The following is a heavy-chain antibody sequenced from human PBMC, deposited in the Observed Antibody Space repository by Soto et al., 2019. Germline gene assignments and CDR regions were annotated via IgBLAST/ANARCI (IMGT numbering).Heavy chain of an antibody. V-gene: IGHV3-30*03. J-gene: IGHJ1*01. CDR3: VAKTKDIQWLGPGIEYFQH. CDR2: ISYDGSNK. D-gene: IGHD6-19*01. Sequence: GGSLRLSCAASGFTFSSYGMHWVRQAPDKGLEWVAVISYDGSNKYYADSVKGRFTISRDNSKNTLYLQMNSLRAEDTAVYYCVAKTKDIQWLGPGIEYFQHWGQGTLVTVSS. CDR1: GFTFSSYG.